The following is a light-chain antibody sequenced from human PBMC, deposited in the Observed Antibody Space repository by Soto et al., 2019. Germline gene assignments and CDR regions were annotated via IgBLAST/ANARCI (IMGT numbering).Light chain of an antibody. Sequence: QSVLPQPPSVSGAPGQRVTISCTGSSSNIGAGYDVHWYQQVPRTAPKLLIYGNSNRPSGVPDRFSGSKSGTSASLAITGLQAEDEADYYCQSYDSSLSGWVFGGGTQLTVL. J-gene: IGLJ2*01. CDR2: GNS. CDR3: QSYDSSLSGWV. CDR1: SSNIGAGYD. V-gene: IGLV1-40*01.